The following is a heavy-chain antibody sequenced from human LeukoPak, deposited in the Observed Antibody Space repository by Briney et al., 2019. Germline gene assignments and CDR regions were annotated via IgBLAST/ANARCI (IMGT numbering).Heavy chain of an antibody. D-gene: IGHD2-8*02. Sequence: GGSLRLSCAASGFTFSNYAMTWVRQGPGKGLEWVSAISGGGDYTLYADAVKGRYTTSRDNSKNTLFLQMSSLRAEDTAMYYCARVPLYWQDPFDFWGQGTLVTVSS. CDR2: ISGGGDYT. V-gene: IGHV3-23*01. J-gene: IGHJ4*02. CDR1: GFTFSNYA. CDR3: ARVPLYWQDPFDF.